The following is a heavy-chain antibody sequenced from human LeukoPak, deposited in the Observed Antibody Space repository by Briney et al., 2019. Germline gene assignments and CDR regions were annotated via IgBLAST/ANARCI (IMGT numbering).Heavy chain of an antibody. CDR3: ARARCSRTSCNTESDY. CDR1: GFTFSPCW. D-gene: IGHD2-2*01. V-gene: IGHV3-74*01. J-gene: IGHJ4*02. CDR2: ITSDGSST. Sequence: GGSLSLSCAASGFTFSPCWMHWVRQAPGKGLVWVERITSDGSSTAYADSVKGRFTISRDSTKNTLYLQMNNLRAEDTAVYYCARARCSRTSCNTESDYWGQGTLVTVSS.